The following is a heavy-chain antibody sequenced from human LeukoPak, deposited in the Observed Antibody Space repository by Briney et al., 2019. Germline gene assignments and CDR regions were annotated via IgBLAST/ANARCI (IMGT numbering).Heavy chain of an antibody. J-gene: IGHJ6*02. V-gene: IGHV3-23*01. Sequence: GGSLRLSCAASGFTFSYAWMNWVRQAPGKGLEWVSLISGSGVSTDYADSVKGRFTISRDNSKNSLYLQMNSLRAEDTAVYYCARRLEQNYYYYGMDVWGQGTTVTVSS. CDR1: GFTFSYAW. CDR2: ISGSGVST. CDR3: ARRLEQNYYYYGMDV. D-gene: IGHD6-6*01.